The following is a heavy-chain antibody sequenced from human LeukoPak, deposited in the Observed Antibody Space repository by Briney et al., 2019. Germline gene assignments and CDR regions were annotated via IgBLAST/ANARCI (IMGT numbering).Heavy chain of an antibody. CDR1: GFTVSHNY. D-gene: IGHD6-19*01. V-gene: IGHV3-21*01. J-gene: IGHJ3*02. CDR2: ISSSSTYI. CDR3: ARDVGQWLVHDAFDI. Sequence: GGSLRLSCAASGFTVSHNYMSWVRQAPGKGLEWVSSISSSSTYIYYADSVKGRFTISRDDAKNSLYLQMNSLRAEDTAVYYCARDVGQWLVHDAFDIWGQGTMVTVSS.